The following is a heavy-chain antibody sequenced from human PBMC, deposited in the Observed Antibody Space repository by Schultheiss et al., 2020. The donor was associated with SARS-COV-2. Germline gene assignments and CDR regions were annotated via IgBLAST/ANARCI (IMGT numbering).Heavy chain of an antibody. V-gene: IGHV1-46*01. J-gene: IGHJ4*02. Sequence: GESLKISCKASGGTFSSYAISWVRQAPEQGLEWMGIINPTSGGTSHAQKFQGRLTMTRDTSTSTLYMELNSLRSEDTAVYYCVRGDYYYEDYWGQGTLVTVSS. CDR3: VRGDYYYEDY. CDR1: GGTFSSYA. D-gene: IGHD3-22*01. CDR2: INPTSGGT.